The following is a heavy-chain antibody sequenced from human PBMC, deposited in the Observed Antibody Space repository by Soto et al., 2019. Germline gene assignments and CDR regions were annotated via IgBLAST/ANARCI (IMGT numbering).Heavy chain of an antibody. CDR2: INSDGSNT. V-gene: IGHV3-74*01. J-gene: IGHJ3*02. CDR3: ARDLVAKEAFDI. D-gene: IGHD2-8*02. Sequence: EVPLVESGGGLVQPGGSLRLSCAASGFTLSSFWIHWFRQAPGKGLVWVSRINSDGSNTRYADSVRGRFTISRDNAKNTLYLQMNSLRAEDTAVYYCARDLVAKEAFDIWGQGTMVTVSS. CDR1: GFTLSSFW.